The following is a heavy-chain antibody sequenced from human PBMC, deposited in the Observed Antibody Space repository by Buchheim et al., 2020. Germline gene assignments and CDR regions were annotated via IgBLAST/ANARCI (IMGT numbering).Heavy chain of an antibody. D-gene: IGHD6-19*01. CDR1: GFTFSSYA. Sequence: QVQLVESGGGVVQPGRSLRLSCAASGFTFSSYAMHWVRQAPGKGLEWVAVISYDGSNKYYADSVKGRFTISRDNSKNTLYLQMSSLRAEDTAVYYCARDSSGWYYFDYWGQGTL. V-gene: IGHV3-30-3*01. CDR2: ISYDGSNK. J-gene: IGHJ4*02. CDR3: ARDSSGWYYFDY.